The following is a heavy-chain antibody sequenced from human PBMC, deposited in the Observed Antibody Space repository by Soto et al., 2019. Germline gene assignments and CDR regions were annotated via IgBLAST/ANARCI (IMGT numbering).Heavy chain of an antibody. CDR3: AKDTKIVATSNYFDY. CDR1: GFTFDDYA. V-gene: IGHV3-9*01. D-gene: IGHD5-12*01. Sequence: GGSLRLSCAASGFTFDDYAMHWVRQAPGKGLEWVSGISWNSGSIGYADSVKGRFTISRDNAKNSLYLQMNSLRAEDTALYYCAKDTKIVATSNYFDYWGQGTLVTVSS. J-gene: IGHJ4*02. CDR2: ISWNSGSI.